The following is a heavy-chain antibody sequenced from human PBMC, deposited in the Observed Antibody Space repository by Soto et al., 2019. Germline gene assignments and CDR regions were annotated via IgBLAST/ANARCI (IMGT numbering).Heavy chain of an antibody. Sequence: QVQLVQSGAEVKKPGSSVNVSCKTSGGTFGNTAVTWVRQVPGQGLEWMGGIVPMFGTANYAQKFQGRVTITADESTNTAYMELRSLRSDDTAVYYCARDGDPGYTFWSGPLGGGRFDPWGQGTLVTVSS. V-gene: IGHV1-69*12. J-gene: IGHJ5*02. CDR3: ARDGDPGYTFWSGPLGGGRFDP. CDR1: GGTFGNTA. CDR2: IVPMFGTA. D-gene: IGHD3-3*01.